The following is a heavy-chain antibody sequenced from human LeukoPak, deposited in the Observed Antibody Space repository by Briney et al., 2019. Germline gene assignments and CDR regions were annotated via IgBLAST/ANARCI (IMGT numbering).Heavy chain of an antibody. CDR2: ISPDGSAE. V-gene: IGHV3-7*01. J-gene: IGHJ4*02. Sequence: GGSLRLSCAASGFTFSSYWISWVRQAPGKGLELVADISPDGSAEGYVDSVRGRFAISRDNAKRSLYLQMNSLSPEDTAVYYCANQAYSQFDYWGQGTLVSVSS. CDR1: GFTFSSYW. CDR3: ANQAYSQFDY. D-gene: IGHD4-11*01.